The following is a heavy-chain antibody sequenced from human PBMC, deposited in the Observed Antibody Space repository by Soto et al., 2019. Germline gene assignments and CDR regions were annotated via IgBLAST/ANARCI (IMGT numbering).Heavy chain of an antibody. D-gene: IGHD1-26*01. Sequence: EVQLLESGGGLVQPGGSLTLSCTASGFIFTNYAMSWVRQAPGEGLEWVSGVSGSGSSTNYTDSVKGRFTISRDNSKKTLYLQMNSLRTDDTAIYYCAKGTVGATAPDSWGQGTLVTVSS. V-gene: IGHV3-23*01. CDR2: VSGSGSST. CDR1: GFIFTNYA. CDR3: AKGTVGATAPDS. J-gene: IGHJ4*02.